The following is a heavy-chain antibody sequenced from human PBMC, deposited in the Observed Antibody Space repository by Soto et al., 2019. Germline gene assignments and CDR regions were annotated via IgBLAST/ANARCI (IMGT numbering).Heavy chain of an antibody. Sequence: QVQLQESGPGLVRPSETLSLTCTVSGDSTTRYHWSWIRQPPGKGLEWVGFISNSGSTSYNPSLKSRRALSVVSSKSQFSLNLSSVTAADTAVYYCARRWYTSGWSIFDYWGLGTLVTVSS. D-gene: IGHD6-19*01. CDR1: GDSTTRYH. V-gene: IGHV4-59*08. J-gene: IGHJ4*02. CDR3: ARRWYTSGWSIFDY. CDR2: ISNSGST.